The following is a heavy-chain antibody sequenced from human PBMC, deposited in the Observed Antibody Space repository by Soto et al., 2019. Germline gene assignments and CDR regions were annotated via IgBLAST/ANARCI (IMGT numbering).Heavy chain of an antibody. J-gene: IGHJ4*02. CDR2: IIPMFGTA. CDR1: GGTFSTYA. Sequence: ASVKVSCKASGGTFSTYAITWVRQAPGQGLEWMGGIIPMFGTANYAQKFRGRVTVTADESTSTAHMELSSLRSEDTAVYYCARGWETVGTTTPFAYWGQGTLVTVSS. CDR3: ARGWETVGTTTPFAY. D-gene: IGHD1-26*01. V-gene: IGHV1-69*13.